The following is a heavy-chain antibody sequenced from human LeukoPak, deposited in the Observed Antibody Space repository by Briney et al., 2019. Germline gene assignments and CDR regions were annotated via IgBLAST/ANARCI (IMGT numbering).Heavy chain of an antibody. CDR2: INSDGSST. D-gene: IGHD3-3*01. Sequence: GGSLGLSCAASGFTFSSYWMHWVRQAPGKGLVWVSRINSDGSSTSYADSVKGRFTISRDNAKNTLYLQMNSLRAEDTAVYYCASGVYYDFWSGYYDDYDAFDIWGQGTMVTVSS. CDR3: ASGVYYDFWSGYYDDYDAFDI. J-gene: IGHJ3*02. CDR1: GFTFSSYW. V-gene: IGHV3-74*01.